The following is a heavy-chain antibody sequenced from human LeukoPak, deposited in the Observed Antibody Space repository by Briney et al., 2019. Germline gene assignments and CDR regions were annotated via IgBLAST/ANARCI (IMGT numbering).Heavy chain of an antibody. CDR1: GFTFSSYA. J-gene: IGHJ4*02. CDR3: AKGKRVVVVAATYFDY. V-gene: IGHV3-23*01. CDR2: ISGSGGST. Sequence: GGSLRLSCAASGFTFSSYAMSWVRQAPGKGLEWVSAISGSGGSTYYADSVKGRFTISRDNSKNTLYLQMNSLRAEDTAVYYCAKGKRVVVVAATYFDYWGQGTLVTVSS. D-gene: IGHD2-15*01.